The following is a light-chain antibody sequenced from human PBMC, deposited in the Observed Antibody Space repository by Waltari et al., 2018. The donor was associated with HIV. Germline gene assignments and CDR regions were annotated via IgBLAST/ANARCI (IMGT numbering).Light chain of an antibody. CDR1: SSNIGAAYD. CDR3: QSYVSSVNVV. Sequence: QSVLTQPPSVSGAPGQTVTIHCTGSSSNIGAAYDVHWYQQVPGPAPKLLIYANTNRPSGVPDRFSGSKSGTSASLAISGLQTEDEADYYCQSYVSSVNVVFGGGTRVTVL. V-gene: IGLV1-40*01. J-gene: IGLJ3*02. CDR2: ANT.